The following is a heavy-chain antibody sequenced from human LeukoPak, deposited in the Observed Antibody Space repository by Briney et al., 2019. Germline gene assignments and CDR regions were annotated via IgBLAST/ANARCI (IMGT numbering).Heavy chain of an antibody. CDR2: IYTSGST. V-gene: IGHV4-61*02. Sequence: SQTLSLTCTVSGGSISSGSYYWSWIRQPAGKGLEWIGRIYTSGSTNYNPSLKSRVTISVDTSKNQFSLKLSSVTAADTAVYYCARARAFAGSSSGVFDYWGQGTLVTVSS. J-gene: IGHJ4*02. CDR3: ARARAFAGSSSGVFDY. D-gene: IGHD6-6*01. CDR1: GGSISSGSYY.